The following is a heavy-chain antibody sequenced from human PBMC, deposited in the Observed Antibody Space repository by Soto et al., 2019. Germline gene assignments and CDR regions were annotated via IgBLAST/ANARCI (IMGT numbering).Heavy chain of an antibody. V-gene: IGHV3-23*01. CDR3: GKDKSEYGRGGSCYYYYYMDV. D-gene: IGHD2-15*01. CDR2: ISGSGGST. Sequence: GGSLRLSCAVSGITFSSYAMSWVRQAPGKGLEWVSGISGSGGSTYYADSVKGRFTISRDNSKNTRYLQMNSRRADDTAVYYCGKDKSEYGRGGSCYYYYYMDVWGKGTTVTVSS. J-gene: IGHJ6*03. CDR1: GITFSSYA.